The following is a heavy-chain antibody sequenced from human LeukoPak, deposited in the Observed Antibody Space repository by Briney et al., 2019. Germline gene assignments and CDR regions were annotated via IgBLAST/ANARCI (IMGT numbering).Heavy chain of an antibody. V-gene: IGHV3-7*01. D-gene: IGHD6-13*01. Sequence: GSLRLSCAASGFTFSSYWMSWVRQAPGKGLEWVANIKQDGSEKYYVDSVKGRFTISRDNAKNSLYLQMNSLRAEDTAVYYCAREAGDSSSRYLAYWGQGTLVTVSS. CDR1: GFTFSSYW. CDR2: IKQDGSEK. CDR3: AREAGDSSSRYLAY. J-gene: IGHJ4*02.